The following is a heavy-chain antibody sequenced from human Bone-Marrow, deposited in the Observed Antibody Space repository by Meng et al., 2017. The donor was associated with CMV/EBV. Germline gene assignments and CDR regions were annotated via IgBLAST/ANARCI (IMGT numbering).Heavy chain of an antibody. J-gene: IGHJ6*02. Sequence: GGSLRLSCAASGFTFSRSWMHWVCQAPEKGLEWVADIKCDGSEKYYVDSVKGRFTISRDNAKNSLYLQMNSLRAEDTAVYYCARAAPYYDFWSGLSLGMDVWGQGTTVTVSS. D-gene: IGHD3-3*01. CDR2: IKCDGSEK. V-gene: IGHV3-52*01. CDR1: GFTFSRSW. CDR3: ARAAPYYDFWSGLSLGMDV.